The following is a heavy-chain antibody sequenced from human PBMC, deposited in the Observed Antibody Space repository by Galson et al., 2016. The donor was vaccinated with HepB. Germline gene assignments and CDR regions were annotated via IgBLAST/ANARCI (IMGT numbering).Heavy chain of an antibody. D-gene: IGHD3-9*01. Sequence: SLRLSCAASGFTFDDYTMHWVRQAPGRGLEWVSGISWNSNNIGYADSVKGRFTISRDNAKNSLFLQMNSLRPEDTAFYHCARDPRYNILTGYYNAWGQGTLVAVSS. CDR3: ARDPRYNILTGYYNA. CDR1: GFTFDDYT. J-gene: IGHJ5*02. V-gene: IGHV3-9*01. CDR2: ISWNSNNI.